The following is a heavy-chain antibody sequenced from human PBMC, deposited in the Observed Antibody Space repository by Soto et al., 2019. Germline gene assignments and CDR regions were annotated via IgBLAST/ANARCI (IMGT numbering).Heavy chain of an antibody. CDR2: IWYDESNI. D-gene: IGHD6-19*01. CDR3: ARDDIPGIAVAIYGMDV. V-gene: IGHV3-33*01. CDR1: GFTFSSYG. Sequence: GGSLRLSCAASGFTFSSYGMHWVRQAPGKGLDWVAVIWYDESNIYYADSVKGRFTISRDNSKNTLFLQMNSLRAEDTAVYYCARDDIPGIAVAIYGMDVWGQGTTVTVSS. J-gene: IGHJ6*02.